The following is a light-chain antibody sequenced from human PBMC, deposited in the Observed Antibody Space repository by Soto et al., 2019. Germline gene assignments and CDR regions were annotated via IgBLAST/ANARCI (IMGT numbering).Light chain of an antibody. CDR2: ATS. Sequence: IRMTQSPSSFSASTGDRVTITCRASQGISNYLAWYQQKPGKVPKVLIYATSTLHSGVPPRFSGSGSGTDFTLTISSLQPEDVATYYCQKYNSAPRTFGQGTNVDIK. V-gene: IGKV1-27*01. CDR1: QGISNY. J-gene: IGKJ1*01. CDR3: QKYNSAPRT.